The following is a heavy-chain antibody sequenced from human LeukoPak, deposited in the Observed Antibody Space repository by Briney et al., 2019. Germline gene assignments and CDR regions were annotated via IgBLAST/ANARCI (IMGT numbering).Heavy chain of an antibody. CDR3: ARERSSSWIDY. Sequence: SETLSLTCTVSGGPISSYYWSWIRQPPGKGLEWIGYIYYSGSTNYNPSLKSRVTISVDTSKNQFSLKLSSVTAADTAVYYRARERSSSWIDYWGQGTLVTVSS. CDR2: IYYSGST. V-gene: IGHV4-59*01. CDR1: GGPISSYY. J-gene: IGHJ4*02. D-gene: IGHD6-13*01.